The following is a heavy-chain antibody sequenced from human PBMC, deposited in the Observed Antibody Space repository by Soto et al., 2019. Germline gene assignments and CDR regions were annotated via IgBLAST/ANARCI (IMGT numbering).Heavy chain of an antibody. V-gene: IGHV3-21*01. CDR3: AREEMATISYYYYGMDV. Sequence: EVQLVESGGGLVKPGGSLRLSCAASGFTFSSYSMNWVRQSPGKGLEWVSSISSSSSYIYYADSVKGRFTISRDNAKNSLYLQMTSLRAEDTAVYYCAREEMATISYYYYGMDVWGQGTTVTVSS. CDR1: GFTFSSYS. CDR2: ISSSSSYI. D-gene: IGHD5-12*01. J-gene: IGHJ6*02.